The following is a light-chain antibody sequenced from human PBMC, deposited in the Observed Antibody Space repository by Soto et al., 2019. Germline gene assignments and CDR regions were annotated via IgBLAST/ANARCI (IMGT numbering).Light chain of an antibody. CDR2: GAS. CDR1: QSVSSSY. Sequence: EIVLTQSPGTLSLSPGERATLSFRASQSVSSSYLAWYQQKPGQAPRLLIYGASSRATGIPDRFSGSGSGTDFTLTISSLEPEDSAVYYCLQRSNWPLTFGGGTKV. CDR3: LQRSNWPLT. V-gene: IGKV3D-20*02. J-gene: IGKJ4*01.